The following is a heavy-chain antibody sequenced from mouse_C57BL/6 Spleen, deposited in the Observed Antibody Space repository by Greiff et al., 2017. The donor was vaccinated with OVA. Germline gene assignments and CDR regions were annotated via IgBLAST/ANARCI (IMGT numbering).Heavy chain of an antibody. CDR1: GYTFTSYW. J-gene: IGHJ2*01. D-gene: IGHD2-1*01. CDR3: VIYPLDY. CDR2: IHPNSGST. V-gene: IGHV1-64*01. Sequence: VQLQQPGAELVKPGASVKFSCKASGYTFTSYWMHWVKQRPGQGLEWIGMIHPNSGSTNSNENFKIKATLTVDKSSSTAYMQRSSLPSKDSAVYYCVIYPLDYWGQGTTLTVSS.